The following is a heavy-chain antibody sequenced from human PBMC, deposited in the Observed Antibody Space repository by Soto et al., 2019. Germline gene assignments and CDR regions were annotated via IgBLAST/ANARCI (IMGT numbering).Heavy chain of an antibody. CDR1: GFTFNTYG. Sequence: QVQLVESGGGVVQPGRSLGLSCAASGFTFNTYGMHWVRQAPGKGREWVAAISYDGINKYYVDSVKGRFIISRDNSKNTLYVQMNSLRPEDTAVYYCARSPQPTRGIHWYFDVWGRGILVTVSS. J-gene: IGHJ2*01. CDR3: ARSPQPTRGIHWYFDV. V-gene: IGHV3-30*03. CDR2: ISYDGINK. D-gene: IGHD1-26*01.